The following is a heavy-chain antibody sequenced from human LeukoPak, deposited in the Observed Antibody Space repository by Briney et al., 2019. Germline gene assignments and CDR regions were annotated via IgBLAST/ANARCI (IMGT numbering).Heavy chain of an antibody. V-gene: IGHV3-7*04. D-gene: IGHD3/OR15-3a*01. CDR3: ARGDDFSGDY. Sequence: GGSLRLSCAASGFTFSTYWMSWVRQAPGKGLEWVAIINQDGSEKYYVDSVKGRFTISRDNSKNSLYLQMNSLRAEDTAVYYCARGDDFSGDYWGQGTLVTVSS. J-gene: IGHJ4*02. CDR2: INQDGSEK. CDR1: GFTFSTYW.